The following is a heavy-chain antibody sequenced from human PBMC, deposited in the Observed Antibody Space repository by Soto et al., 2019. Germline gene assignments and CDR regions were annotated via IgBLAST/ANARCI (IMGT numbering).Heavy chain of an antibody. CDR1: GGSFSGYY. D-gene: IGHD2-2*01. J-gene: IGHJ3*02. Sequence: QVQLQQWGAGLLKPSETLSLTCAVYGGSFSGYYWSWIRQPPGKGLEWIGEINHSRSTNYNPSLTSRVTISVDTSKNQFSLKLRSVTAADTAVYYCARGALGYCSSTSCYLAFDIWGQGTMVTVSS. CDR2: INHSRST. V-gene: IGHV4-34*01. CDR3: ARGALGYCSSTSCYLAFDI.